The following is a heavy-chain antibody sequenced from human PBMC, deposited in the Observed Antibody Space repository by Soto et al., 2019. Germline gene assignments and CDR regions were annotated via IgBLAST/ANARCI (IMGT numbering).Heavy chain of an antibody. D-gene: IGHD3-10*01. V-gene: IGHV2-70*01. CDR2: INWDNNE. CDR1: GFSLSTLGTC. J-gene: IGHJ4*02. CDR3: ARIPHYSDSYYMDY. Sequence: LRLSCAVSGFSLSTLGTCVAWIRQPPGKALEWLALINWDNNEYYSTSLKTRLTISRDTSKNQVFLTMTNVDPVDTATYYCARIPHYSDSYYMDYWGQGTLVTVSS.